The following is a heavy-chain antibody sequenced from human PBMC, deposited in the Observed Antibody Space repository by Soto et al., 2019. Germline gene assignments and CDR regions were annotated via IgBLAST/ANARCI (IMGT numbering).Heavy chain of an antibody. CDR3: ARDKGGAALKGSGMDV. Sequence: QVQVQESGPGLVKPSQTLSLKCSVSGGSIGSRDYYWSWIRQHPEKGLEWIGSIYYNGNTDYNPSLRGRPTMSLDTSMNAFSLKLTSVTAADTAVYYCARDKGGAALKGSGMDVWGQGTTVTVS. J-gene: IGHJ6*02. CDR1: GGSIGSRDYY. CDR2: IYYNGNT. V-gene: IGHV4-31*02. D-gene: IGHD3-10*01.